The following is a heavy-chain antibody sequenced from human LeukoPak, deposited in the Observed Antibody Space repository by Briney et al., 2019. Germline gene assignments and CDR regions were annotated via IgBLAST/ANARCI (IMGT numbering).Heavy chain of an antibody. Sequence: ASVKVSCKASGYTFTGYYMHWVRQAPGQGLEWMGWINPNSGGTNYAQKFQGRVTMTRDTSISTAYMELSRLRSDDTAVYYCARGVAIVVVPAATFQDYWGQGTLVTVSS. J-gene: IGHJ4*02. CDR1: GYTFTGYY. V-gene: IGHV1-2*02. CDR3: ARGVAIVVVPAATFQDY. D-gene: IGHD2-2*01. CDR2: INPNSGGT.